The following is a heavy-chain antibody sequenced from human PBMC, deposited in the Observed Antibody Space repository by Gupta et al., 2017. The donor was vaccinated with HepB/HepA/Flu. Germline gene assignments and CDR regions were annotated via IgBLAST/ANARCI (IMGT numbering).Heavy chain of an antibody. CDR3: TKDFDYAGGY. D-gene: IGHD4-17*01. J-gene: IGHJ4*02. Sequence: EVQLVESGGGLVQPGGSLRLSCAASGFTFSGYLMHWVRQAPGEGPVWVSRIDGDGSMTGYTDSVKGRFTISRDNAKNTLYLQMNSLRAEDTAVYYCTKDFDYAGGYWGQGTLVTVSS. CDR2: IDGDGSMT. CDR1: GFTFSGYL. V-gene: IGHV3-74*01.